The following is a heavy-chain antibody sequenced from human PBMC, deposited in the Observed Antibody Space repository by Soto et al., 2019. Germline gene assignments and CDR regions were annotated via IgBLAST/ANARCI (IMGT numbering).Heavy chain of an antibody. J-gene: IGHJ4*02. CDR2: MQPNTGRT. CDR1: GYSFTSLD. CDR3: ARGVSAGVDY. D-gene: IGHD1-26*01. Sequence: QVQLVQSGAEVREPGASVKVSCKASGYSFTSLDINWVRQTAGQGLEWMGWMQPNTGRTGYAQKVQGRVTMTRDTSITTAYMELTTLTSDATAFYYCARGVSAGVDYWGQGTLVTVSS. V-gene: IGHV1-8*01.